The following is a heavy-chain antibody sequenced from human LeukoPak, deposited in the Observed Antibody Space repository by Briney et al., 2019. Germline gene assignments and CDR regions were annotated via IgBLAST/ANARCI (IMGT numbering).Heavy chain of an antibody. J-gene: IGHJ4*02. V-gene: IGHV3-30-3*01. D-gene: IGHD6-13*01. CDR1: LFTFYSYA. CDR3: ARHRIGAAVAFYFDS. CDR2: ISYDGSEK. Sequence: GGSLRLSCVASLFTFYSYAMNSVRQAPGKGLEWVALISYDGSEKYYADSVQGRFTISRDNSMNTLNLHMNSLKTEDTAVYYCARHRIGAAVAFYFDSWGQGALVAVSS.